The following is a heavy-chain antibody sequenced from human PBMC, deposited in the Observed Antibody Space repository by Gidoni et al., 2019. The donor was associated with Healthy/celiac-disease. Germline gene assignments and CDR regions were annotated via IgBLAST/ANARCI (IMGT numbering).Heavy chain of an antibody. D-gene: IGHD3-9*01. Sequence: EVQLVESGGGVVRPGGALRRSCAAAGVPPDDHGMSWVRQAPGKGLEWGAGINWNGVSTGYADSVKGRFTISRDNAKNSLYLQMNSLRAEDTALYHCARWGDIFTALGGYMDVWGKGTTVTVSS. J-gene: IGHJ6*03. CDR3: ARWGDIFTALGGYMDV. CDR1: GVPPDDHG. V-gene: IGHV3-20*01. CDR2: INWNGVST.